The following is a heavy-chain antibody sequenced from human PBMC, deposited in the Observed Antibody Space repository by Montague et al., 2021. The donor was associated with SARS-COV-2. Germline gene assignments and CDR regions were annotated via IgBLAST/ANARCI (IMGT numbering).Heavy chain of an antibody. CDR1: GDSITNHY. CDR3: ARDRFDFGAGRQGTINF. V-gene: IGHV4-4*07. CDR2: MHFTGKT. D-gene: IGHD3-10*01. J-gene: IGHJ4*02. Sequence: SETLSLTCSVSGDSITNHYWSWIRQPAGKGLEWVGRMHFTGKTNFSPFFSSRLTMSADTSKNQFSLKLTSVTAADTAIYFCARDRFDFGAGRQGTINFWGQGTLVTVSS.